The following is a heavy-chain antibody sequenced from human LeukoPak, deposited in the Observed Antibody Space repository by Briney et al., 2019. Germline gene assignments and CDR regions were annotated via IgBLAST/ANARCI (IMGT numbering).Heavy chain of an antibody. CDR3: AREPRNYAAGYFDP. V-gene: IGHV4-59*01. CDR2: ISYSVGT. Sequence: PSETLSLTCTVSGASPSNYYWSWIRQPPRRGLEWIWYISYSVGTEYNPSLKSRVTISVDTSKNQHSLKLTSVAAADPAVYYCAREPRNYAAGYFDPWGQGALVTVSS. D-gene: IGHD2-2*01. CDR1: GASPSNYY. J-gene: IGHJ5*02.